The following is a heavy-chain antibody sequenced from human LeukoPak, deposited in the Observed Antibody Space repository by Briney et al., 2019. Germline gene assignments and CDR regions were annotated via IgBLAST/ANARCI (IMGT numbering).Heavy chain of an antibody. CDR1: GGTFSSYA. CDR3: ARERCSGGSCYPGSPFDP. J-gene: IGHJ5*02. CDR2: IIPILVIA. D-gene: IGHD2-15*01. Sequence: HWASVKVSCKAPGGTFSSYAISWVRQAPGQGLEWMGRIIPILVIANYAQKFQGRVTIIADKSTSTAYMELSSLRSEDTAVYYCARERCSGGSCYPGSPFDPWGQGTLVTVSS. V-gene: IGHV1-69*04.